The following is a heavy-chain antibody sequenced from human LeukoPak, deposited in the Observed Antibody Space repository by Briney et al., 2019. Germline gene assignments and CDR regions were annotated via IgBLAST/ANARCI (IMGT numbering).Heavy chain of an antibody. CDR1: GYSFTSYW. J-gene: IGHJ4*02. CDR2: IYPGDSDT. D-gene: IGHD2-21*02. Sequence: GESPKISCKGSGYSFTSYWIGWVRQMPGKGLEWMGIIYPGDSDTRYSPSFQGQVTISADKSISTAYLQWSSLKASDTAMYYCARGYCGGDCYSFHFDYWGQGTLVTVSS. CDR3: ARGYCGGDCYSFHFDY. V-gene: IGHV5-51*01.